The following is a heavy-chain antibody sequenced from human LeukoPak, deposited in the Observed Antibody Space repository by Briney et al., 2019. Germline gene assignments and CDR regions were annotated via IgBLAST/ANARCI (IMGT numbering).Heavy chain of an antibody. D-gene: IGHD5-18*01. CDR3: ASCERGYSYGYDYYYYMDV. CDR1: GGSISSYY. Sequence: PSETLSLTCTVSGGSISSYYWSWIRQPPGKGLEWIGYICYSGSTNYNPSLKGRVTISVDTSKNQFSLKLSSVTAADTAVYYCASCERGYSYGYDYYYYMDVWGKGTTVTVSS. CDR2: ICYSGST. V-gene: IGHV4-59*01. J-gene: IGHJ6*03.